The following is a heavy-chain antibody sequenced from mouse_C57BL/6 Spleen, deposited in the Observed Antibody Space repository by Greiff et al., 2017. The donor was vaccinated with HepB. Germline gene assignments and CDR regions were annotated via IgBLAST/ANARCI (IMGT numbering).Heavy chain of an antibody. CDR2: TNPTNGRT. CDR3: ARIKMIVATYFDY. Sequence: QVQLQQSGADLVKAGASVKMSCKASGYTFTSYWMHWVKQRLGQGLEWFAETNPTNGRTYYNEKFKSKATLTVDKSSSTAYMLHSGPTFEDSAVYYWARIKMIVATYFDYWGQGTTLTVSS. V-gene: IGHV1S81*02. J-gene: IGHJ2*01. CDR1: GYTFTSYW. D-gene: IGHD1-1*01.